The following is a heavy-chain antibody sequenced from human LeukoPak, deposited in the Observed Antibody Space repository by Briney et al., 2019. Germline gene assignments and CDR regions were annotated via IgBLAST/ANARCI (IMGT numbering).Heavy chain of an antibody. J-gene: IGHJ4*02. Sequence: GGSLRLSCAASGFTFSRYGMNWVRQAPGKGLEWVSYVSYVRPGGSMIKYADSVEGRFTISRDNAKNSLYLQMNSLRAEDTAVYYCVRDSSTVTTSDSFDHWGQGTLVTVSA. CDR3: VRDSSTVTTSDSFDH. V-gene: IGHV3-48*04. CDR1: GFTFSRYG. CDR2: VSYVRPGGSMI. D-gene: IGHD4-17*01.